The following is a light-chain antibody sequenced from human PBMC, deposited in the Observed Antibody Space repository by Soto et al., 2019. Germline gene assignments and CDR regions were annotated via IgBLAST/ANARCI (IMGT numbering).Light chain of an antibody. V-gene: IGKV1-5*01. CDR2: DAS. Sequence: DIQMTQSPSTLSASVGDRVTITCRASQSISSWLAWYQQKPGKAPKLLIYDASILESGVPSRFSGSGSGTEFTLTISSLQPDDFAIYYCQQYNSYLYTFGQGNKLEIK. CDR3: QQYNSYLYT. J-gene: IGKJ2*01. CDR1: QSISSW.